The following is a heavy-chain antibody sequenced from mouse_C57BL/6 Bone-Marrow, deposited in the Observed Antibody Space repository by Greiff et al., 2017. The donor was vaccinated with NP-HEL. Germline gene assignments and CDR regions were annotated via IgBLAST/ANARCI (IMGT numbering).Heavy chain of an antibody. CDR3: ARSLSVVANWYFDV. V-gene: IGHV2-9-1*01. D-gene: IGHD1-1*01. J-gene: IGHJ1*03. CDR2: IWTGGGT. CDR1: GFSLTSYA. Sequence: VMLVESGPGLVAPSQSLSITCTVSGFSLTSYAISWVRQPPGKGLEWLGVIWTGGGTNYNSALKSRLSISKDNSKSQVFLKMNSLQTDDTARYYCARSLSVVANWYFDVWGTGTTVTVSS.